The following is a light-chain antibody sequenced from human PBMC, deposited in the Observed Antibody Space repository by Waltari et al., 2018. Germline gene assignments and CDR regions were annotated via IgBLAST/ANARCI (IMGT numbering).Light chain of an antibody. CDR3: SSYSRGSSFVL. CDR2: EVT. J-gene: IGLJ2*01. V-gene: IGLV2-23*02. Sequence: QSALTQPASVSGSPGQSITISCTGTSGDIGGFALVSWYQQHPGKVPRLLIYEVTTRPSGVSSRFSGSKSDNSATLPISALQTEDEADYYCSSYSRGSSFVLFGGGTRLTVL. CDR1: SGDIGGFAL.